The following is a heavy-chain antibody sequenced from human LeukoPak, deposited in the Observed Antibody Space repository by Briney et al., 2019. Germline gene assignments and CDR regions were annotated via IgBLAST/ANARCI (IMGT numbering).Heavy chain of an antibody. D-gene: IGHD3-3*01. CDR2: ISGSGATI. V-gene: IGHV3-23*01. CDR3: ASSLEWLSLFDY. Sequence: GGSLRLSCAASGFTFSSYAMNWARQAPGKGLEWVSVISGSGATIDYADSVKGRFTISRDNSKNTLYLQMNSLRAEDTAVYFCASSLEWLSLFDYWGQGTLVTVSS. J-gene: IGHJ4*02. CDR1: GFTFSSYA.